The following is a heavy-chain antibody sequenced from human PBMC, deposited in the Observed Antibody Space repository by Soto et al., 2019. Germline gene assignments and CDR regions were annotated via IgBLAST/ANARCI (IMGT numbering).Heavy chain of an antibody. CDR3: ARDSIFGVVTAMDV. V-gene: IGHV3-11*06. Sequence: QVQLVESGGGLVKPGGSLRLSCAASGFTFSDYYMSWIRQAPGKGLEWVSYISSSSSYTNYADSVKGRFTISRDNAKNSLYLQMNSLRAEDTAVYYCARDSIFGVVTAMDVWGQGTTVTVSS. J-gene: IGHJ6*02. CDR1: GFTFSDYY. CDR2: ISSSSSYT. D-gene: IGHD3-3*01.